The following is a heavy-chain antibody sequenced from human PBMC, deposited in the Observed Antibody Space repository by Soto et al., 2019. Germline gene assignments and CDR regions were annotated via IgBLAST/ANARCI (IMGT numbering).Heavy chain of an antibody. Sequence: SETLSLTCTVSGGSISSGGYYWSWIRQHPGKGLEWIGYIYYSGSTYYNPSLKSRVTISVDTSKNQFSLKLSSVTAADTAVYYCARGRGWGQLAPPWIDYWGQGTLVTVSS. J-gene: IGHJ4*02. CDR2: IYYSGST. D-gene: IGHD6-6*01. CDR3: ARGRGWGQLAPPWIDY. CDR1: GGSISSGGYY. V-gene: IGHV4-31*03.